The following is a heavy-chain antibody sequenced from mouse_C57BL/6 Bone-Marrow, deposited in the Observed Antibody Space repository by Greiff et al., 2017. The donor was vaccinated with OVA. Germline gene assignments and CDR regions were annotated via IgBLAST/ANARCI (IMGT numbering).Heavy chain of an antibody. CDR3: ARQGAGWYFDY. Sequence: EVMLVESGGGLVQPGGSLKLSCAASGFTFSDYYMYWVRQTPEKRLEWVAYISNGGGSTYYPDTVKGRFTISRDNAKNTLYLQMSRLKSEDTAMYYCARQGAGWYFDYWGQGTTLTVSS. J-gene: IGHJ2*01. V-gene: IGHV5-12*01. D-gene: IGHD2-3*01. CDR2: ISNGGGST. CDR1: GFTFSDYY.